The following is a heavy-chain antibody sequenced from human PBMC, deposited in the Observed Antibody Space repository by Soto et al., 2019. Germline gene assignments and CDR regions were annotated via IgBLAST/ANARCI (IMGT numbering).Heavy chain of an antibody. V-gene: IGHV1-69*06. CDR2: IIPIFGTA. J-gene: IGHJ6*02. D-gene: IGHD3-3*01. CDR3: ASGGLTIFGVETYYYYGMDV. Sequence: ASVKVSCKASGYTFGNNDISWVRQATGQGLEWMGGIIPIFGTANYAQKFQGRVTITADKSTSTAYMELSSLRSEDTAVYYCASGGLTIFGVETYYYYGMDVWGQGTTVTVSS. CDR1: GYTFGNND.